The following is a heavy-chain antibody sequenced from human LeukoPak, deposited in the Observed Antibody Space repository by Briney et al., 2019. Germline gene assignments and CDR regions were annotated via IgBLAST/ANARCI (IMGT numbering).Heavy chain of an antibody. J-gene: IGHJ6*03. CDR2: ISGGSSYI. CDR1: GFTFSNYI. Sequence: GGSLRLSCAASGFTFSNYIMNWVRQAPGKGLEWVASISGGSSYIFHADSVKGRFTISRDNSKNSVFLQMNSLRAEDTAVYYCARGSPTKRIAAAGTGGYYMDVWGKGTTVTVSS. CDR3: ARGSPTKRIAAAGTGGYYMDV. D-gene: IGHD6-13*01. V-gene: IGHV3-21*01.